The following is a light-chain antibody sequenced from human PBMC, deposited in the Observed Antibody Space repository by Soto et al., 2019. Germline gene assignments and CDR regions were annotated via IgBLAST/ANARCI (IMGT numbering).Light chain of an antibody. Sequence: EILMTQSPSTVSVSPGERPTLSCRASQSVSSNLAWYQQKPGQAPRLLMYGASTRDTGIPARFSGSGSGTEFTLTISSLQSEDFGVYYCQQYNNWPYTFGQGTRLEIK. J-gene: IGKJ5*01. CDR2: GAS. V-gene: IGKV3-15*01. CDR3: QQYNNWPYT. CDR1: QSVSSN.